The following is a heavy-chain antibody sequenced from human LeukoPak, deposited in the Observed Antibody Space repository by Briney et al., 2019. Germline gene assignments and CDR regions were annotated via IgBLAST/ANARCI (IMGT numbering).Heavy chain of an antibody. CDR1: GYTFTNYG. D-gene: IGHD2-15*01. V-gene: IGHV1-18*01. Sequence: ASAKVSCKASGYTFTNYGITWVRQAPGLGLEWMGWVSAYGDNTNYVQKIQGRVTMTTDTSTSTAYMELRSLRSDDTAVYYCARDCIGCHGFDYWGQGTLVTVSS. CDR3: ARDCIGCHGFDY. J-gene: IGHJ4*02. CDR2: VSAYGDNT.